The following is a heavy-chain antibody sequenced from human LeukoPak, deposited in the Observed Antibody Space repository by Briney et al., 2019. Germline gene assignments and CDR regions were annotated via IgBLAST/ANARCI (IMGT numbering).Heavy chain of an antibody. Sequence: ASVNVSCKGSGYSFTNYAFHWVRQAPGQSLEWMGWIHTGNGFTRYSQKFQGRVTITRDTSASTAYMELSSLGSEDTAVYYCARSEYDLQGSSARWPDYWGQGALVTVSS. J-gene: IGHJ4*02. D-gene: IGHD2/OR15-2a*01. CDR2: IHTGNGFT. V-gene: IGHV1-3*04. CDR3: ARSEYDLQGSSARWPDY. CDR1: GYSFTNYA.